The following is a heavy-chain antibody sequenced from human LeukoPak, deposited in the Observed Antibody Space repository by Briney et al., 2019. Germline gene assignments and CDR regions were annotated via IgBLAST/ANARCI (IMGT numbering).Heavy chain of an antibody. D-gene: IGHD5-18*01. V-gene: IGHV3-30-3*01. CDR1: GFTFSNYA. CDR3: ARARVDIAMFTWLNWYFDL. Sequence: GRSLRLSCAASGFTFSNYAIHWVRQAPGKGLEWVAVISYDGSNKYYADSVKGRFTISRDNSKNALYLQMNSLRAEDTAVYYCARARVDIAMFTWLNWYFDLWGRGTLVTVS. J-gene: IGHJ2*01. CDR2: ISYDGSNK.